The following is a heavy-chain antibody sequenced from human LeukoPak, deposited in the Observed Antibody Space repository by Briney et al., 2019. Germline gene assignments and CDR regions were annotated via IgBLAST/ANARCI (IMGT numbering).Heavy chain of an antibody. J-gene: IGHJ4*02. Sequence: SETLSLTFTVSGYSISSGYYWGWILQSPGKGLEWIGSIYHSGSTYYNPSLKRRVTISVDTSKNQFSLKLSSVTAADTAVYYCARSVLTGYLDYWGQGTLVTVSS. D-gene: IGHD3-9*01. CDR2: IYHSGST. CDR3: ARSVLTGYLDY. V-gene: IGHV4-38-2*02. CDR1: GYSISSGYY.